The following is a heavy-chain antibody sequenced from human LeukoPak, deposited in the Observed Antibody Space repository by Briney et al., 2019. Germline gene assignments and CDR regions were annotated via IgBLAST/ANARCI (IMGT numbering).Heavy chain of an antibody. CDR2: IYYSGST. J-gene: IGHJ4*02. CDR3: ARLTWIFGVVMFDY. D-gene: IGHD3-3*01. V-gene: IGHV4-39*01. CDR1: GGSISSSSYY. Sequence: PSETLSLTCTVSGGSISSSSYYWGWIRQPPGKGLKWFGSIYYSGSTYYNPSLKSRVTISVDTSKNQFSLKLSSVTAADTAVYYCARLTWIFGVVMFDYWGQGTLVTVSS.